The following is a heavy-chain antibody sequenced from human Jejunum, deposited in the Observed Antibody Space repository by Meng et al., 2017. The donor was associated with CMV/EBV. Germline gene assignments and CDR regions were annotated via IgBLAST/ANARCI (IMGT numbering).Heavy chain of an antibody. CDR3: ARGRGPLEYYFDY. CDR1: GFTFSSDG. V-gene: IGHV3-30-3*01. D-gene: IGHD3-3*01. CDR2: ISYDGSKE. Sequence: VEQVGVGGGVVQPGRSLRLSCAASGFTFSSDGMHWVRQAPGKGLEWVAVISYDGSKEYYADSVKGRFTISRDNSKNTLYLQMNSLRAEDTAVYYCARGRGPLEYYFDYWGQGTLVTVSS. J-gene: IGHJ4*02.